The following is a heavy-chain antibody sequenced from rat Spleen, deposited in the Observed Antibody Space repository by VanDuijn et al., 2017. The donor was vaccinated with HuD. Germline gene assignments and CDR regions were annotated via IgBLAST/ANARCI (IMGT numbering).Heavy chain of an antibody. CDR2: IRSKVNNYAT. V-gene: IGHV10-5*01. CDR3: TRHDYSGITTNWFAY. D-gene: IGHD1-4*01. CDR1: GFSLTSYN. Sequence: VQLKESGPGLVQPSQTLSLTCTVAGFSLTSYNVHWVRQAPGKGLEWVARIRSKVNNYATYYADSVKGRFTISRDDSKSMVYLQMDNLKTEDTATYYCTRHDYSGITTNWFAYWGQGVMVTVSS. J-gene: IGHJ2*01.